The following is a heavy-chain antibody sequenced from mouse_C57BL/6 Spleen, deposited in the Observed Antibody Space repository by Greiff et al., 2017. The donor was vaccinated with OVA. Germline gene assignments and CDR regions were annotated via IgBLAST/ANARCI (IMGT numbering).Heavy chain of an antibody. Sequence: VQLQQPGAELVRPGTSVKLSCKASGYTFTSYWMHWVKQRPGQGLEWIGVIDPSDSSTNSTQKFKGKATLTVDTSSSTAYMQLSSLTSEDSAVYDCARGGNYDGQYYAMDYWGQGTSVTVSS. CDR3: ARGGNYDGQYYAMDY. D-gene: IGHD2-4*01. V-gene: IGHV1-59*01. CDR1: GYTFTSYW. J-gene: IGHJ4*01. CDR2: IDPSDSST.